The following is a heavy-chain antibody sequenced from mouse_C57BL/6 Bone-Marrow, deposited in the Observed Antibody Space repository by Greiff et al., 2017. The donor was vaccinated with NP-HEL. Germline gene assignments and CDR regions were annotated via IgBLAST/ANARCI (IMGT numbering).Heavy chain of an antibody. V-gene: IGHV1-19*01. CDR3: AMRGVVDAMDY. J-gene: IGHJ4*01. CDR2: INPYNGGT. CDR1: GYTFTDYY. D-gene: IGHD1-1*01. Sequence: EVQLQQSGPVLVKPGASVKMSCKASGYTFTDYYMNWVKQSHGKSLEWIGVINPYNGGTSYNQKFKGKATLTVDKSSSTAYMELNSLTSEDSAVYYCAMRGVVDAMDYWGQGTSVTVSS.